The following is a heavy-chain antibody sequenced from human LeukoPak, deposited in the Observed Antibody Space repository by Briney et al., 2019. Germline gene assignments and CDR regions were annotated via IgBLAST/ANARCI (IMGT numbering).Heavy chain of an antibody. J-gene: IGHJ3*02. Sequence: PGGSLRLSCAASGFTFSSYWMSWVRQAPGKGLEWVANIKQDGSEKYYVDSVKGRFTISRDNAKNSLYLQMNSLRAEDTAVYYCARVAFPSVFRFLEWLPIVGAFDIWGQGTMVTVSS. CDR3: ARVAFPSVFRFLEWLPIVGAFDI. CDR2: IKQDGSEK. D-gene: IGHD3-3*01. V-gene: IGHV3-7*03. CDR1: GFTFSSYW.